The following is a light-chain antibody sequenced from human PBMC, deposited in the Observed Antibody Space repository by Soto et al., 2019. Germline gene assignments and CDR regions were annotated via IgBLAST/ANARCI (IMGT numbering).Light chain of an antibody. V-gene: IGKV1-9*01. CDR2: AAS. Sequence: IQLTQSPSSLSASVGARVTITCRASQGISSYLAWYQQKSGKAPKLMIYAASTLQSGVPSRFSGSGSGTDCTLTISSLQPEDVATYYCQQLNSYPLTFGGGTKVDIK. CDR1: QGISSY. J-gene: IGKJ4*01. CDR3: QQLNSYPLT.